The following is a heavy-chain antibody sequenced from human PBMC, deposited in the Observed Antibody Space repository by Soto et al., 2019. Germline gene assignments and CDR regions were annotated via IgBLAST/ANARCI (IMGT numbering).Heavy chain of an antibody. CDR3: AKGGGSSPFDS. Sequence: QVQLQESGPGLVKPSETLSLTCTVSGGSISSYSWSWIRQPPGKGLEWIGYIFYTGSTNYNPSLKSRVTISVDTSKSQFSLKLSSVTAADTAVYYCAKGGGSSPFDSWGQGTLVTVSS. CDR2: IFYTGST. J-gene: IGHJ4*02. CDR1: GGSISSYS. D-gene: IGHD1-26*01. V-gene: IGHV4-59*01.